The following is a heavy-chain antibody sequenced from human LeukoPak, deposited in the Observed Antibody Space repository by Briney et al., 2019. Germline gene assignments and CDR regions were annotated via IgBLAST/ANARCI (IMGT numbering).Heavy chain of an antibody. J-gene: IGHJ3*02. D-gene: IGHD2-21*01. V-gene: IGHV3-74*01. Sequence: TGGSLRLSCAASGFTFSSYWMHWVRQAPGKGLVWVSRINPDGSRTNSADSVKGRFTISRDNAKNTLSLQMNSLRAEDTAVYYWARVVAHQLLYTSTDAFDIWGQGTMVTVSS. CDR1: GFTFSSYW. CDR2: INPDGSRT. CDR3: ARVVAHQLLYTSTDAFDI.